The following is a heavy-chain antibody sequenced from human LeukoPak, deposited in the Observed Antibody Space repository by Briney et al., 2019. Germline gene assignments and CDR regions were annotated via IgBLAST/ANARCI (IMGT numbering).Heavy chain of an antibody. J-gene: IGHJ3*01. CDR1: GYTFSDYY. CDR3: AREYYDNSGRKYAFDV. Sequence: GASVKVSCKASGYTFSDYYIHWVRQAPGQGLEWMGSLDPTSGGTRSAQRFQGRVTMTRDMSINTAYMELRRLTSDDSAVYFCAREYYDNSGRKYAFDVWGQGTMVTVSS. CDR2: LDPTSGGT. V-gene: IGHV1-2*02. D-gene: IGHD3-22*01.